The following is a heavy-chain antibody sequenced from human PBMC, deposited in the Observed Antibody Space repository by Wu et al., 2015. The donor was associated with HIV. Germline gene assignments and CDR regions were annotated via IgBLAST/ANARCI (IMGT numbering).Heavy chain of an antibody. Sequence: QVQLVQSGAEVKKPGSSVKVSCKASGGTFNNYAISWVRQAPGQGLEWMGGIIPLFGTTNYALNFQGRVTITTDESTSTAYMELSSLRSEDTAVYFCARDRTEDYGGGYFDYWGQGTLVTVSS. J-gene: IGHJ4*02. CDR3: ARDRTEDYGGGYFDY. V-gene: IGHV1-69*05. CDR2: IIPLFGTT. CDR1: GGTFNNYA. D-gene: IGHD4-23*01.